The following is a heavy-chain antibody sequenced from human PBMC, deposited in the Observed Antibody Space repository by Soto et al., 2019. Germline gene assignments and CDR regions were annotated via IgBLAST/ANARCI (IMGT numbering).Heavy chain of an antibody. J-gene: IGHJ1*01. V-gene: IGHV1-46*01. CDR3: AREETCSDGICYSEYFQR. D-gene: IGHD2-15*01. CDR1: GYVFTAYS. CDR2: VNPSGGST. Sequence: QAQLVQSGAEVKKPGASVKVSCKASGYVFTAYSMHWVWQAPGQGLEWMGVVNPSGGSTNYAQKFQGRITMTRDTSTSTVYMDLSSLTSEDTAVYYCAREETCSDGICYSEYFQRWGQGTLVTVSS.